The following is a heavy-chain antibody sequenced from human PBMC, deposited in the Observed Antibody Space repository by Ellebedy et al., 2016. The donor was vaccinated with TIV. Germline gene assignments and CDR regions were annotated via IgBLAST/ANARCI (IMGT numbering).Heavy chain of an antibody. D-gene: IGHD4-23*01. J-gene: IGHJ6*03. CDR3: ARRYGYGGNSYYYYYMDV. CDR1: GYSFTSYW. Sequence: GESLKISCKGSGYSFTSYWIGWVRQMPGKGLEWMGIIYPGDSDTRYSPSFQGQVTISADKSISTAYLQWSSLKASDTVMYYCARRYGYGGNSYYYYYMDVWGKGTTVTVSS. CDR2: IYPGDSDT. V-gene: IGHV5-51*01.